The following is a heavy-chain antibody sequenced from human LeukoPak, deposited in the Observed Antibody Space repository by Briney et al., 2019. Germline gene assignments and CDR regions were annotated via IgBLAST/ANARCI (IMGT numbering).Heavy chain of an antibody. J-gene: IGHJ3*02. Sequence: ASVKVSCKASGGTFSSYAISWLRQAPGQGLEWMGRIIPIFGTANYAQKFQGRVTITTDESTSTAYMELSSLRSEDTAVYYCASMVTAIPGDAFDIWGQGTMVTVSS. CDR3: ASMVTAIPGDAFDI. CDR2: IIPIFGTA. CDR1: GGTFSSYA. D-gene: IGHD2-21*02. V-gene: IGHV1-69*05.